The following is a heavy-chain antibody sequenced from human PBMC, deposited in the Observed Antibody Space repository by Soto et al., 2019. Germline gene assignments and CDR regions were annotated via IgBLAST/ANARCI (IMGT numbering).Heavy chain of an antibody. Sequence: PGESLKISCKGSGYSFTSYWIGWVRQMPGKGLECMGIIYPGDSDTRYSPSFQGQVTISADKSISTAYLQWSSLKASDTAMYYCARLYHSVVVPAATLLWFGDRPRRRAFDIWGQGTMVTVSS. D-gene: IGHD2-2*01. CDR2: IYPGDSDT. J-gene: IGHJ3*02. V-gene: IGHV5-51*01. CDR1: GYSFTSYW. CDR3: ARLYHSVVVPAATLLWFGDRPRRRAFDI.